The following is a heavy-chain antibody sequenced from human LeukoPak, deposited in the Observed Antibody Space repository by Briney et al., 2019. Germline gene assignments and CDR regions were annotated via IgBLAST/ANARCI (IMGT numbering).Heavy chain of an antibody. CDR1: GYSFTTYW. D-gene: IGHD6-19*01. CDR2: IYPGDSDT. CDR3: ARQQWLVSDY. V-gene: IGHV5-51*01. J-gene: IGHJ4*02. Sequence: GESLKISCKGSGYSFTTYWIAWVRQMPGKGLEWMGIIYPGDSDTRYSPSFQGQVTISADKFISTAYLQWSSLKASDTAMYYCARQQWLVSDYWGQGTLVTVSS.